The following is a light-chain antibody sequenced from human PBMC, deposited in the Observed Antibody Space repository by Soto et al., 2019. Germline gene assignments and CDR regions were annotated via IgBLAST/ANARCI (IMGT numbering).Light chain of an antibody. CDR3: QQYNKWPRT. CDR1: QSVSSA. V-gene: IGKV3-15*01. J-gene: IGKJ1*01. CDR2: DAS. Sequence: ETVMTQSPATLSVSPGERATLSCRASQSVSSALAWYQQKPGLPPRLLIYDASTRATGIPARFSGSGSGTDFTLTISSLQSQDFAVYYCQQYNKWPRTFGQGTKGDIK.